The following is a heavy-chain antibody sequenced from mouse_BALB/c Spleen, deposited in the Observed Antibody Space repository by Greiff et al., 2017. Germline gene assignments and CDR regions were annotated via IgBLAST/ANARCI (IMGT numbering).Heavy chain of an antibody. CDR2: INPANGNT. CDR3: ASSTGTYDMDY. D-gene: IGHD4-1*02. J-gene: IGHJ4*01. V-gene: IGHV14-3*02. Sequence: VQLQQSGAELVKPGASVKLSCTASGFTIKGYYMHWVKQRPEQGLEWIGRINPANGNTKYDPKFQGKATITADTSSNTAYLQLSSLTSEDTAVYYCASSTGTYDMDYWGQGTTLTVSS. CDR1: GFTIKGYY.